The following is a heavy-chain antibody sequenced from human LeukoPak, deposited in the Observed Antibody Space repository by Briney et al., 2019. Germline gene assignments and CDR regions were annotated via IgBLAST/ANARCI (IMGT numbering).Heavy chain of an antibody. J-gene: IGHJ4*02. Sequence: GGSLRLSCGASGFTFSNYAMSWVRQAPGKGLDWVSSISSSGGSTHYADSVKGRFTISRDNSKNTLYLQMNSLRAEDTAVYYCAKVAGRLVITPAAREVNYWGQGTLVTVSS. V-gene: IGHV3-23*01. D-gene: IGHD2-2*01. CDR2: ISSSGGST. CDR1: GFTFSNYA. CDR3: AKVAGRLVITPAAREVNY.